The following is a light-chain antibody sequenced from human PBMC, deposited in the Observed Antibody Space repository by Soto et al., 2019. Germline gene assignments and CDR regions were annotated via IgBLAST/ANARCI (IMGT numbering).Light chain of an antibody. CDR2: DAS. Sequence: AFPQSPGPLSWSPGDRATLCCRASQSVSNYVAWYQQRPGQAPRLLIYDASNGATGIPARFSGSGSGTDFTLTISSLEPEDFAVYYCQQRIHGLTFGGGTKVDIK. J-gene: IGKJ4*01. CDR3: QQRIHGLT. CDR1: QSVSNY. V-gene: IGKV3-11*01.